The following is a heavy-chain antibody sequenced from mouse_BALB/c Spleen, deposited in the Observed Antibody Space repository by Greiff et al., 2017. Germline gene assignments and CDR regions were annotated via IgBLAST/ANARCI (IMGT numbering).Heavy chain of an antibody. CDR1: GDSFTSGY. J-gene: IGHJ1*01. V-gene: IGHV3-8*02. CDR2: ISYSGST. D-gene: IGHD1-1*01. Sequence: EVQVVESGPSLVKPSQTLSLTCSFTGDSFTSGYWNWFRKFPGNKLEYMGYISYSGSTYYNPSLKSRISITRDTSKNQYYLQLNSVTTEDTATYYGAREGVVARSWYFDGWGAGTTVTVSS. CDR3: AREGVVARSWYFDG.